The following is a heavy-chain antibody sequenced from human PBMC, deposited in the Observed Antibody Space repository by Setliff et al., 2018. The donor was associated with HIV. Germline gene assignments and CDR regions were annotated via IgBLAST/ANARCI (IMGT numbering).Heavy chain of an antibody. D-gene: IGHD1-26*01. CDR2: ISSSSSYI. Sequence: GGSLRLSCAASGFTFSSYSMNWVRQAPGKGLEWVSSISSSSSYIYYADSVKGRFTISRDNAKNSLYLQMNSLRAEDTAVYYCAREDRSYTDAFDIWGQGTMVTVSS. J-gene: IGHJ3*02. CDR1: GFTFSSYS. CDR3: AREDRSYTDAFDI. V-gene: IGHV3-21*01.